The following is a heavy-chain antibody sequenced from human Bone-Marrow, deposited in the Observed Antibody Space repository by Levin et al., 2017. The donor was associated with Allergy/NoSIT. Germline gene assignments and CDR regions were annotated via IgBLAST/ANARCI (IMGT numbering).Heavy chain of an antibody. J-gene: IGHJ5*02. CDR1: GFSLSTTGVG. D-gene: IGHD3-16*02. CDR3: ARTSQTNISSPGIWWFDP. CDR2: VYWDDDK. V-gene: IGHV2-5*02. Sequence: SGPTLVKPTQTLTLTCTFSGFSLSTTGVGVGWIRQSPGEAPEWLALVYWDDDKLYRPSLKTRLTITKDTSKNQGVLKMINLDPVTTATYYCARTSQTNISSPGIWWFDPWGPGTLVTV.